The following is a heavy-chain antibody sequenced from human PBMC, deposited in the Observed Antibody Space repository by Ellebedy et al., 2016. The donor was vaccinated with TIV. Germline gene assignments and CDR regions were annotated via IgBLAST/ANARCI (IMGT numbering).Heavy chain of an antibody. CDR2: ISSSSSYI. V-gene: IGHV3-21*01. Sequence: GGSLRLXXAASGFTFSSYSMNWVRQAPGKGLEWVSSISSSSSYIYYADSVKGRFTISRDNAKNSLYLQMNSLRAEDTAVYYCARESVVPAAIPWPDYWGQGTLVTVSS. J-gene: IGHJ4*02. CDR1: GFTFSSYS. CDR3: ARESVVPAAIPWPDY. D-gene: IGHD2-2*01.